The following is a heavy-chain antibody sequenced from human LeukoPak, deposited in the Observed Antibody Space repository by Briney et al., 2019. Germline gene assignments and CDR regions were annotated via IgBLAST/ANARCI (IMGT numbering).Heavy chain of an antibody. CDR1: GYTFSNYY. CDR2: INPNSGGT. J-gene: IGHJ6*03. CDR3: ARNGVVPAAMIDMDV. Sequence: ASVKVSCKASGYTFSNYYIHWVRQAPGQGLEWMGWINPNSGGTNYAQKFQGRVTMTRDTSISTAYMELSRLRSDDTAVYYCARNGVVPAAMIDMDVWGKGTTVTVSS. D-gene: IGHD2-2*01. V-gene: IGHV1-2*02.